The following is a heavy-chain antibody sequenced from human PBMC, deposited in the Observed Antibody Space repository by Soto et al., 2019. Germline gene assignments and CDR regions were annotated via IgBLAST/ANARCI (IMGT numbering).Heavy chain of an antibody. D-gene: IGHD5-18*01. J-gene: IGHJ4*02. CDR2: IYYSGST. Sequence: PSETLSLTCSVSGGSMNNYYWSWIRQPPGKGLEYIGYIYYSGSTNYNSSLKSRVTISLDTSKNQFSLKLSSLTAADTAVYFCARLSILLWPRFDYWGQGTLVT. CDR3: ARLSILLWPRFDY. CDR1: GGSMNNYY. V-gene: IGHV4-59*01.